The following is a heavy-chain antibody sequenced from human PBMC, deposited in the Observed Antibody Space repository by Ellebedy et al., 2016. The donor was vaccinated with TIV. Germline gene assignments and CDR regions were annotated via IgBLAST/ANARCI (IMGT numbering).Heavy chain of an antibody. CDR2: IKPGGNEK. D-gene: IGHD3-10*01. CDR1: GFTFSDYW. J-gene: IGHJ4*02. V-gene: IGHV3-7*03. Sequence: PGGSLRLSCAASGFTFSDYWMNWVRQAPGKGLEWVANIKPGGNEKFYVGSVVGRFTISRDNANNSLYLQMDSLRAEDTAMYYCATDEGIYWGQGTLVTVSS. CDR3: ATDEGIY.